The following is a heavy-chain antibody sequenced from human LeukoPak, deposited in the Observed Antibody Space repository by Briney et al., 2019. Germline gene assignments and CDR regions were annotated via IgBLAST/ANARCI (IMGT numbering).Heavy chain of an antibody. CDR2: MSPNSGNT. D-gene: IGHD3-10*01. CDR1: GYTFTSYD. V-gene: IGHV1-8*01. J-gene: IGHJ4*02. CDR3: ATDLWFGELFMAY. Sequence: ASVKVSCKASGYTFTSYDINWMRQATGQGLEWMGWMSPNSGNTGYAQKFQGRVTMTRDTSTGTAYLELSSLRSEDTAVYYCATDLWFGELFMAYWGQGTLVTVSS.